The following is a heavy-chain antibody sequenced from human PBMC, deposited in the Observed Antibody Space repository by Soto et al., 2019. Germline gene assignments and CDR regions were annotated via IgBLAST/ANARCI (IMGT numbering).Heavy chain of an antibody. Sequence: ASVKVSCKASGGTFSSYAISWVRQAPGQGLEWMGGIIPIFGTANYAQKFQGRVTITADESTSTAYMELSSLRSEDTAVYYCARSDKYSSGWYYWFDPWGQGTLVTVSS. J-gene: IGHJ5*02. CDR2: IIPIFGTA. CDR1: GGTFSSYA. CDR3: ARSDKYSSGWYYWFDP. V-gene: IGHV1-69*13. D-gene: IGHD6-19*01.